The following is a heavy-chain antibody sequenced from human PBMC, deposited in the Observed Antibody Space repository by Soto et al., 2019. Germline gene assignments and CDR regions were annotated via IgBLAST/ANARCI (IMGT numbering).Heavy chain of an antibody. D-gene: IGHD5-12*01. Sequence: SETLSLTCAVYGASFSGFYWSRIRQPPGKGLEWIGELNPSGGTNYNASLKSRVSMSGDTSQNQFSLRLSFVTAADTAMYYCTTAHPRGPDYWGQGTLVTVSS. J-gene: IGHJ4*02. CDR3: TTAHPRGPDY. CDR2: LNPSGGT. CDR1: GASFSGFY. V-gene: IGHV4-34*01.